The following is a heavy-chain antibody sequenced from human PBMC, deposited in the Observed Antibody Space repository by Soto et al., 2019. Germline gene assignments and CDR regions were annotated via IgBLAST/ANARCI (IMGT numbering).Heavy chain of an antibody. D-gene: IGHD2-15*01. CDR2: INHSGST. CDR3: ARCSVISGGSCYWFDP. CDR1: GGSFSGYY. Sequence: SETLSLTCAVYGGSFSGYYWSWIRQPPGKGLEWIGEINHSGSTNYNPSLKSRVTISVDTSKNQFSLKLSSVTAADTAVYYCARCSVISGGSCYWFDPWGQGTLVTVSS. J-gene: IGHJ5*02. V-gene: IGHV4-34*01.